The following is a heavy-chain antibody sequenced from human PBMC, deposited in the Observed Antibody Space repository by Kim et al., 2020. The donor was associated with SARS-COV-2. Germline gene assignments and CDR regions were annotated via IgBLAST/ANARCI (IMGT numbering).Heavy chain of an antibody. CDR1: GFSFSAHD. J-gene: IGHJ3*02. D-gene: IGHD2-8*02. Sequence: GGSLRLSCAASGFSFSAHDMHWVRQVTGRGLGWVSAIDTGGGTYYAGSVKGRFTISRENAENSLYLQMNNLGAGDTAVYYCAREAGSYCTGGTCDAFGIWGQGTMVTVSS. CDR3: AREAGSYCTGGTCDAFGI. V-gene: IGHV3-13*01. CDR2: IDTGGGT.